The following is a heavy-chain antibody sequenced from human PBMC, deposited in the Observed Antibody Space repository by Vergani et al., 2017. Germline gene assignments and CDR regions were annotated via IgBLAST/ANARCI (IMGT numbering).Heavy chain of an antibody. Sequence: QVQLQESGPGLVESSETLSLTCSVSFDSIRNLYCNWSRHPPGKGLEWIGSIHYSENTNYNPSLKTQVTISVDTSKNQFSLTLTSVTAADTAVYYCASDTHSGQRADRWGQGILVTVTS. D-gene: IGHD2-15*01. CDR1: FDSIRNLY. CDR3: ASDTHSGQRADR. J-gene: IGHJ5*02. V-gene: IGHV4-59*11. CDR2: IHYSENT.